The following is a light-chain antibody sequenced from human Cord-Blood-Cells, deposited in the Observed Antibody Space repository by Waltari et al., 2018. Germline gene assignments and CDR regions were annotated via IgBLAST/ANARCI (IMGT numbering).Light chain of an antibody. CDR1: TLGDKY. Sequence: SYELTQPPSVSVSPGQTGSLTCPGDTLGDKYACWYQQKPGQSPVLVIYQDSKRPSGIPERFSGSNSGNTATLTISGTQAMDEADYYCQAWDSSTVVFGGGTKLTVL. V-gene: IGLV3-1*01. CDR2: QDS. J-gene: IGLJ2*01. CDR3: QAWDSSTVV.